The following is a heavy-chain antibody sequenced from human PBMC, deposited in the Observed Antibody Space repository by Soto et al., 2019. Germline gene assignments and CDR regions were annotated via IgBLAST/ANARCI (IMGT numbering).Heavy chain of an antibody. Sequence: GGSLRLSCAASGFTFSSYGMHWVRQAPGKGLEWVAVISYDGSNKYYADSVKGRFTISRDNSKNTLYLQMNSLRAEDTAVYYCAKGYYSHSPFGYWGQGTLVTVSS. CDR1: GFTFSSYG. J-gene: IGHJ4*02. CDR3: AKGYYSHSPFGY. CDR2: ISYDGSNK. V-gene: IGHV3-30*18. D-gene: IGHD1-26*01.